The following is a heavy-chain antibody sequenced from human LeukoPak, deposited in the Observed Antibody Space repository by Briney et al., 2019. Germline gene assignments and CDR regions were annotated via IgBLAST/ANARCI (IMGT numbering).Heavy chain of an antibody. Sequence: SETLSLTCTVSGYSISSGYYWGWIRQPPGKGLEWIGSIYHSGSTYYNPSLKSRVTISVDTSKNQFSLKLSSVTAADTAVYYCVRGLYGGKGWFDYWGQGTLVTVSS. D-gene: IGHD4-23*01. CDR3: VRGLYGGKGWFDY. CDR2: IYHSGST. J-gene: IGHJ4*02. V-gene: IGHV4-38-2*02. CDR1: GYSISSGYY.